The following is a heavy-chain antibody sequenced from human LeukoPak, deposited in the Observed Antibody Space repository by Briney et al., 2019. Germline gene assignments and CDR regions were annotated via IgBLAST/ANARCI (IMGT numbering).Heavy chain of an antibody. Sequence: PGGSLRLSCAASGFTVSSNYMSWVRQAPGQGLEWVSVIYSGGSPYYADSVKGRFTISRDNSKNTVYLQMNSLRVEDTAVYYCARGMGGYGGYDYWGQGTLVTVSS. CDR3: ARGMGGYGGYDY. CDR2: IYSGGSP. D-gene: IGHD5-12*01. CDR1: GFTVSSNY. J-gene: IGHJ4*02. V-gene: IGHV3-66*01.